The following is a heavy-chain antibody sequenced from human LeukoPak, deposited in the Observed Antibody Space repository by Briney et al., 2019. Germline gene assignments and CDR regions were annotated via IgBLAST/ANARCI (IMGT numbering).Heavy chain of an antibody. J-gene: IGHJ4*02. D-gene: IGHD2-2*01. Sequence: GGSLRLSCVASGFTFNNYAMHWVRQAPGKGLEWLAIIWQDGDKKEYGDSVRGRFTVSRDNSKNTLYLQMNSLRADDTAFYYCGKDRGPDMAVVDLIDHWGRGTLVAVSS. CDR1: GFTFNNYA. CDR2: IWQDGDKK. CDR3: GKDRGPDMAVVDLIDH. V-gene: IGHV3-33*06.